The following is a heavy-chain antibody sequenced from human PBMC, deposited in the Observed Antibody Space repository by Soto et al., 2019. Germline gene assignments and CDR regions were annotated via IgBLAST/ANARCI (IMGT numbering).Heavy chain of an antibody. Sequence: GGSLRLSCAAPGFTFSSYWMSWVRQAPGKGLEWVANIKQDESEKWFVDSVKGRFAISRDNGKNSVYLQMDSLRAEDTAVYYCARELRIQSLNDAFDIWGQGTMVTVSS. CDR2: IKQDESEK. CDR1: GFTFSSYW. D-gene: IGHD5-12*01. CDR3: ARELRIQSLNDAFDI. V-gene: IGHV3-7*01. J-gene: IGHJ3*02.